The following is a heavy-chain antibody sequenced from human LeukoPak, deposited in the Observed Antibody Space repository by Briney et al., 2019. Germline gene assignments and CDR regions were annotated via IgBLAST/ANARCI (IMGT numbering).Heavy chain of an antibody. V-gene: IGHV4-59*01. D-gene: IGHD1-26*01. CDR3: ARVVGATHDDAFDI. Sequence: SETLSLTCTVSGGSISSYYWSWIRQPPGKGLEWIGNTYYSGSTNYNPSLKSRVTISVDTSKNQFSLKLSSVTAADTAVYYCARVVGATHDDAFDIWGQGTMVTVSS. J-gene: IGHJ3*02. CDR1: GGSISSYY. CDR2: TYYSGST.